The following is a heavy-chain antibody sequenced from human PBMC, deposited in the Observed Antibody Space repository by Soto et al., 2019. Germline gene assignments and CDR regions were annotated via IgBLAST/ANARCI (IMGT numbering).Heavy chain of an antibody. J-gene: IGHJ4*02. D-gene: IGHD5-12*01. CDR3: ARRGWLHYIDY. CDR2: INHSGST. V-gene: IGHV4-34*01. CDR1: GGSFSGYY. Sequence: SLTCAVYGGSFSGYYWSWIRQPPGKGLEWIGEINHSGSTNYNPSLKSRVTISVDTSKNQFSLKLSSVTAADTAVYYCARRGWLHYIDYWGQGTLVTVSS.